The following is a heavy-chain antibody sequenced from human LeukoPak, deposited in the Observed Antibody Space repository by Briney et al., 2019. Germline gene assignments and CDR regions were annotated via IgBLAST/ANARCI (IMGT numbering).Heavy chain of an antibody. V-gene: IGHV4-34*01. Sequence: SETLSLTCAVYGGSFSGYYWSWIRQPPGKGLEWIGEINHSGSTKYNPSLKSRVTISFDTSKNQFSLKLTSVTAADTAVYYCGSRRTAMFGVIKGPIDYWGQGTLVTVSS. CDR2: INHSGST. CDR1: GGSFSGYY. D-gene: IGHD3-3*01. J-gene: IGHJ4*02. CDR3: GSRRTAMFGVIKGPIDY.